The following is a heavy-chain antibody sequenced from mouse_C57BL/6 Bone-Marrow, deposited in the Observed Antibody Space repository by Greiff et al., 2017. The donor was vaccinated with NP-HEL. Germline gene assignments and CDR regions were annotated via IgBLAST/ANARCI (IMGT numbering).Heavy chain of an antibody. J-gene: IGHJ4*01. Sequence: VQLKQSGTVLARPGASVKMSCKTSGYTFTSYWMHWVKQRPGQGLEWIGAIYPGNSDTSYNQKFKGKAKLTAVTSASTAYMELSSLTNEDSAVYYCTVTTVVATRWYYAMDYWGQGTSVTVSS. CDR2: IYPGNSDT. CDR3: TVTTVVATRWYYAMDY. CDR1: GYTFTSYW. V-gene: IGHV1-5*01. D-gene: IGHD1-1*01.